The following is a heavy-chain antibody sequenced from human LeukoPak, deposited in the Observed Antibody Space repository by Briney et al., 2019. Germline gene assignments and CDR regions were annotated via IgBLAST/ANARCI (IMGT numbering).Heavy chain of an antibody. CDR1: GYTFTGYY. CDR2: INPNSGGT. J-gene: IGHJ4*02. V-gene: IGHV1-2*06. Sequence: ASVKVSCKASGYTFTGYYMHWVRQAPGQGLEWMERINPNSGGTNYAQKFQGRVTMTRDTSISTAYMELSRLRSDDTAVYYCARAYYYDSSGLWYFDYWGQGTLVTVSS. CDR3: ARAYYYDSSGLWYFDY. D-gene: IGHD3-22*01.